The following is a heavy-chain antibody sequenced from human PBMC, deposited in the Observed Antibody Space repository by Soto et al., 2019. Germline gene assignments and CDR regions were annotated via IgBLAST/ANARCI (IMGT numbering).Heavy chain of an antibody. V-gene: IGHV1-46*01. CDR2: INPSGGST. Sequence: ASVKVSCKASGYTFTSYYMHCVRQAPGQGLEWMGIINPSGGSTSYAQKFQGRVTMTRDTSTSTVYMELSSLRSEDTAVYYCARVGPVGGYYYGMDVWGQGTTVTVSS. CDR3: ARVGPVGGYYYGMDV. D-gene: IGHD1-26*01. CDR1: GYTFTSYY. J-gene: IGHJ6*02.